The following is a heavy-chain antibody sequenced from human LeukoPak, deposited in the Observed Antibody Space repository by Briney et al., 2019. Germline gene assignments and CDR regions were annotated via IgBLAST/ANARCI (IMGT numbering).Heavy chain of an antibody. V-gene: IGHV1-18*01. Sequence: ASVKVSCKASGYTFTSYGISWVRQAPGQGLEWMGWISDYNGNTNYAQKFQGRVTMTTDTSTSTAYMELTSLRSDDTAVYYCARDRVTMIVVVGLSNAFDIWGQGTMVTVSS. CDR3: ARDRVTMIVVVGLSNAFDI. J-gene: IGHJ3*02. CDR2: ISDYNGNT. CDR1: GYTFTSYG. D-gene: IGHD3-22*01.